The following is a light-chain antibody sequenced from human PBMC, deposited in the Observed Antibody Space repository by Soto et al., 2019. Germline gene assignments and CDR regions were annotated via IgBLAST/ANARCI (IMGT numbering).Light chain of an antibody. CDR3: SSYTSSSTRV. CDR1: SSDVGGYNY. J-gene: IGLJ2*01. V-gene: IGLV2-14*01. Sequence: QSALTQPGSVSGSPGQSITISCTGTSSDVGGYNYVSWYQQHRGKAPKLMIYEVSNRPSGVSNRFSGSKSGNTASLTISGLQAEDEADYYCSSYTSSSTRVFGGGTKLTVL. CDR2: EVS.